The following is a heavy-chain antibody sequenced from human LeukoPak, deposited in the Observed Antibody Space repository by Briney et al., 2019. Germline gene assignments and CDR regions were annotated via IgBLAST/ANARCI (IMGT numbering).Heavy chain of an antibody. CDR3: AELGINMIGGV. CDR2: ICKSGGST. CDR1: GFTFSSYA. V-gene: IGHV3-23*01. D-gene: IGHD3-10*02. Sequence: GGSLRLSCAASGFTFSSYAMSWVRQAPGRGLEWVSAICKSGGSTFYADSVKGRFTISRDNAKNSLYLQMNSLRAEDTAVYYCAELGINMIGGVWGKGTTVTISS. J-gene: IGHJ6*04.